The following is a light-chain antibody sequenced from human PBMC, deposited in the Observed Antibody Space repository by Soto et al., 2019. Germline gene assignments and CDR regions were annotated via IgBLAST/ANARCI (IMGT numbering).Light chain of an antibody. CDR3: YSAADNNYVV. Sequence: SYELTQPSSVSVSPGQTARITCSGDVLAKKYARWFKQKPGQAPVLVIYKDSERPSGIPERFSGSSSGTTVTLTISGAQVEDEADYYCYSAADNNYVVFGGGTQLTVL. CDR1: VLAKKY. V-gene: IGLV3-27*01. J-gene: IGLJ2*01. CDR2: KDS.